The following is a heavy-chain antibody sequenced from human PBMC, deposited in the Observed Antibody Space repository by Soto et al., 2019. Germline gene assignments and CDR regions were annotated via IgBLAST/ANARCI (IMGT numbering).Heavy chain of an antibody. CDR2: ISGSGGST. CDR3: AKGSTMIVVVITATYYFDY. CDR1: GFTFSSYA. D-gene: IGHD3-22*01. V-gene: IGHV3-23*01. Sequence: EVQLLESGGGLVQPGGSLRLSCAASGFTFSSYAMSWVRQAPGKGLEWVSAISGSGGSTYYADSVKGRFTISRDNSKNTLYLQMNRLRAEDTAVYYCAKGSTMIVVVITATYYFDYWGQGTLVTVSS. J-gene: IGHJ4*02.